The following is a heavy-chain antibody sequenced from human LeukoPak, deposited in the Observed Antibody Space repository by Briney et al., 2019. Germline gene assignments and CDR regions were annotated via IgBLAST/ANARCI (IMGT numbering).Heavy chain of an antibody. V-gene: IGHV3-21*04. CDR2: ISSSGSYI. J-gene: IGHJ4*02. Sequence: GGSLRLSCAASRFTFSSYSMNWVRQAPGKGLEWVSSISSSGSYIYYADSVKGRFTISRDNSKNTLYLQMNSLRAEDTAVYYCANVGSSGYYYEDWGEDYWGQGTLVTVSS. D-gene: IGHD3-22*01. CDR1: RFTFSSYS. CDR3: ANVGSSGYYYEDWGEDY.